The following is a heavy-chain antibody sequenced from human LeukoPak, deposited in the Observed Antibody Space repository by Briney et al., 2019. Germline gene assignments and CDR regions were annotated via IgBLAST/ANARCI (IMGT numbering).Heavy chain of an antibody. Sequence: GGSLRLSCAASGFTFSSYAMSWVRQAPGKGLEWVSVISGSGGSTYYADSVKGRFTISRDNAKNSLYLQMNSLRAEDTAVYYCATRYSSGWYWALNAFDIWGQGTLVTVSS. CDR1: GFTFSSYA. D-gene: IGHD6-13*01. V-gene: IGHV3-23*01. CDR3: ATRYSSGWYWALNAFDI. CDR2: ISGSGGST. J-gene: IGHJ3*02.